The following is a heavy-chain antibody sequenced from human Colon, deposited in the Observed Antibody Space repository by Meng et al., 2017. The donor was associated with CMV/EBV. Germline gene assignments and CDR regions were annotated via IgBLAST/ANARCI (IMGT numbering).Heavy chain of an antibody. V-gene: IGHV1-18*01. Sequence: QVQLVQSGAEVKKPGASVKVSCKASSYTFTNYGISWVRQAPGQGLEWMGWISAYTGDTYYAQKFQGRVTMTTDTSTSTAYMELRSLRSDDTAVYYCVRESQSGSYIYLQHWGQGTLVTVSS. D-gene: IGHD1-26*01. CDR2: ISAYTGDT. CDR1: SYTFTNYG. CDR3: VRESQSGSYIYLQH. J-gene: IGHJ1*01.